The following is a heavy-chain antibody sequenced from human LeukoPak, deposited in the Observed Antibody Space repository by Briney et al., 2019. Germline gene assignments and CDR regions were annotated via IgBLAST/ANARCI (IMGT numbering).Heavy chain of an antibody. Sequence: SETLSLTCAVYGGSFSGYYWSWIRQPPGKGLEWIGEINHSGSTNYNPSLKSRVTISVDTSKNQFSLKLSSVTAADAAVYYCARARRYYDYVWGSYRLYYFDYWGQGTLVTVSS. D-gene: IGHD3-16*02. V-gene: IGHV4-34*01. CDR3: ARARRYYDYVWGSYRLYYFDY. J-gene: IGHJ4*02. CDR2: INHSGST. CDR1: GGSFSGYY.